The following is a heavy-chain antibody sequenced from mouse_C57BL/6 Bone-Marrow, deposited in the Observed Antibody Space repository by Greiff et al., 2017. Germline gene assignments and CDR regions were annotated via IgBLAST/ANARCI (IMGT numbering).Heavy chain of an antibody. CDR2: INPNNGGT. V-gene: IGHV1-18*01. D-gene: IGHD2-1*01. CDR1: GYTFTDYN. J-gene: IGHJ3*01. CDR3: AVYYGNYPFAY. Sequence: EVQLQQSGPELVKPGASVKIPCKASGYTFTDYNMDWVKQSHGKSLEWIGDINPNNGGTNYNQKFKGKATLTVDKSSSTAYMELRSLTSEDTAVYYCAVYYGNYPFAYWGQGTLVTVSA.